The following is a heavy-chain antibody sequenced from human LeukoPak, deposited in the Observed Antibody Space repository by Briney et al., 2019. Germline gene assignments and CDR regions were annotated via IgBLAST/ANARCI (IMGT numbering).Heavy chain of an antibody. V-gene: IGHV3-21*01. CDR1: GLTFSSNI. CDR3: ARDRGYGYYYFDY. D-gene: IGHD5-12*01. CDR2: ISSSSTYI. Sequence: GGSLRLSCADSGLTFSSNIMDWVRQAPGKGLEWVSSISSSSTYIYYADSVRGRFTISRDNAKKSLYLQMDSLRAEDTAVYFCARDRGYGYYYFDYWGQGTLVTVSS. J-gene: IGHJ4*02.